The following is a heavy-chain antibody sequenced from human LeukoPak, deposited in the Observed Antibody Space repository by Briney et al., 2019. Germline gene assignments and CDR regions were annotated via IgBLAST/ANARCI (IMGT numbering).Heavy chain of an antibody. D-gene: IGHD6-13*01. J-gene: IGHJ4*02. CDR1: GFTFDDYS. Sequence: PGRSLRLSCAASGFTFDDYSMHWVRQSPGKGLEWLSGLGWNGDIIDYADSVKGRFTISRDNAKNSLYLQMDSLKTEDTALYYCAKGSHIAASGTLFDFWGQGTRVTVSS. CDR3: AKGSHIAASGTLFDF. CDR2: LGWNGDII. V-gene: IGHV3-9*01.